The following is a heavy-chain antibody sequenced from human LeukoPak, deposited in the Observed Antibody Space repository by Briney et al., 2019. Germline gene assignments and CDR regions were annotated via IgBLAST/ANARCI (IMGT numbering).Heavy chain of an antibody. J-gene: IGHJ4*02. Sequence: SETLSLTCAVSGASMNTHYWSWIRQPPGKGLEWIGYMLDTVTTKDNPSLKSRFTLSADTSTNQFSLRLTSVTPADTAVYYCATIQRGTISGYFAFWGPGIPVTVSP. CDR1: GASMNTHY. D-gene: IGHD1-14*01. V-gene: IGHV4-59*11. CDR2: MLDTVTT. CDR3: ATIQRGTISGYFAF.